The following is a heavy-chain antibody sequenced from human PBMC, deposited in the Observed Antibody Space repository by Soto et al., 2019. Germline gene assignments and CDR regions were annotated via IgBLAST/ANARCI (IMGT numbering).Heavy chain of an antibody. CDR1: GFTFSNDA. J-gene: IGHJ5*02. CDR2: ISGNGVTT. V-gene: IGHV3-23*01. Sequence: EVQLLQSGGGLVQPGGSLRLSCAASGFTFSNDAMNWVRQAPGKGLEWVSKISGNGVTTNYEDSVRGRFTISRDTSKNTLYLQMNSLRDEDTAVYYCAKRHGEESRFDPWGQGTLVTVSS. CDR3: AKRHGEESRFDP. D-gene: IGHD4-17*01.